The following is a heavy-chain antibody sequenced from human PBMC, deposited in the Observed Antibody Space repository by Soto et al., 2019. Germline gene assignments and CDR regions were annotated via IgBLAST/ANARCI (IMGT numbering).Heavy chain of an antibody. CDR2: INPSGGST. CDR1: GYTFTSYY. V-gene: IGHV1-46*01. Sequence: ASVKVSCKASGYTFTSYYMHWVRQAPGQGLEWMGIINPSGGSTSYAQKFQGRVTMTRDTSTSTVYMELSSLRSEDTAVYYCARAEDIVVVPAAVMDVWGQGTTVTVS. J-gene: IGHJ6*02. CDR3: ARAEDIVVVPAAVMDV. D-gene: IGHD2-2*01.